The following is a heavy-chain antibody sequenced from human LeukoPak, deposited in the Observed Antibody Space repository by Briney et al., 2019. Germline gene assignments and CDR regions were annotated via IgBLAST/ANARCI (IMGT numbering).Heavy chain of an antibody. CDR1: GGTFTSYT. CDR3: ARAEGQWELRY. J-gene: IGHJ4*02. V-gene: IGHV1-69*10. D-gene: IGHD1-26*01. Sequence: GASVKVSCKASGGTFTSYTISWVRQAPGQGLEWMGGIIPILGIANYAQKFQARVTITADKSTSTAYMELSSLRSEDTAVYYCARAEGQWELRYWGQGTLVTVFS. CDR2: IIPILGIA.